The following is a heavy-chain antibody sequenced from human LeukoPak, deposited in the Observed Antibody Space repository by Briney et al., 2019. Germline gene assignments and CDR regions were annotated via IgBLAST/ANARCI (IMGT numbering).Heavy chain of an antibody. J-gene: IGHJ4*02. V-gene: IGHV3-13*04. CDR1: GFTFSSYD. CDR2: IGTTGNT. CDR3: ARGYSYRYDF. Sequence: GGSLRLSCVASGFTFSSYDMHWVRQATGKGLEWVSAIGTTGNTYYADSVKGRFTISRENAKSSLYLQMNSLRAGDTAVYYCARGYSYRYDFWGQGTLVTVSS. D-gene: IGHD3-16*02.